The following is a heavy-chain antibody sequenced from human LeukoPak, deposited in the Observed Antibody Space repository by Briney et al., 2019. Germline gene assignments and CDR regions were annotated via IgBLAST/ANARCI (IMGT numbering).Heavy chain of an antibody. CDR1: GFTFSSYG. CDR3: AKDLGIAAAVPSDY. CDR2: ISYDGSNK. J-gene: IGHJ4*02. D-gene: IGHD6-13*01. Sequence: GGSLRLSCAASGFTFSSYGMHWVRQAPGKGLEWVAVISYDGSNKYYADSVKGRFTISRDNSKNTLYLQMNSLRAEDTAVYYCAKDLGIAAAVPSDYWGQGTLVTVSS. V-gene: IGHV3-30*18.